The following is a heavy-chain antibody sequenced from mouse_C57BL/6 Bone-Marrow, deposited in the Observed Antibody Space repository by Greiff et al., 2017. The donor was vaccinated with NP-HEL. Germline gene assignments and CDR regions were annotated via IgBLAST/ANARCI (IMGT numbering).Heavy chain of an antibody. Sequence: EVQRVESGGGLVKPGGSLKLSCAASGFTFSDYGMHWVRQAPEKGLEWVAYISSGSSTIYYADTVKGRFTISRDTAKNTLFLQMTSLRSEDTATYYCARHYYGNYEGMDYWGQGTSVTVSS. D-gene: IGHD2-1*01. V-gene: IGHV5-17*01. J-gene: IGHJ4*01. CDR2: ISSGSSTI. CDR3: ARHYYGNYEGMDY. CDR1: GFTFSDYG.